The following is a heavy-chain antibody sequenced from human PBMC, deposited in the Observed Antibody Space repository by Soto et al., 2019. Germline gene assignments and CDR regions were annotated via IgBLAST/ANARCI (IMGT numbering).Heavy chain of an antibody. Sequence: SETLSLTCTFSGSSIIGYYWTWIRQSPERGLELIGYIHYSGSANYNPSLNSRLTMSVDRSKSQFSMKLASVTAADTAVYYCASGVGGSGLNWFDPWGQGTLVTVSS. CDR3: ASGVGGSGLNWFDP. J-gene: IGHJ5*02. D-gene: IGHD6-19*01. V-gene: IGHV4-59*12. CDR1: GSSIIGYY. CDR2: IHYSGSA.